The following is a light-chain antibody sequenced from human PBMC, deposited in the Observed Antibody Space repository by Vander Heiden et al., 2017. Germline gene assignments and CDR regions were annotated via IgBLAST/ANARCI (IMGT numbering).Light chain of an antibody. CDR3: QQYYSWPYT. J-gene: IGKJ2*01. CDR2: GAS. Sequence: IVVTQSPVTLSVSPGEIATLSCRASQSLGSNFAWYQQKPGQAPRLLIYGASTRATGIPARFSGSGSGTEFTLTISSLQSEDFAIYYCQQYYSWPYTFGQGTKLEIK. CDR1: QSLGSN. V-gene: IGKV3-15*01.